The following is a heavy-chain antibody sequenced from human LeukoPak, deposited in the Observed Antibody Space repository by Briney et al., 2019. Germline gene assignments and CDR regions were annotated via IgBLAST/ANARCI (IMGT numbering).Heavy chain of an antibody. CDR1: GFTFSNYM. D-gene: IGHD1-26*01. J-gene: IGHJ4*02. V-gene: IGHV3-53*01. CDR3: ARGVGSGSRLRAGDY. CDR2: IYSGGST. Sequence: GGSLRLSCAASGFTFSNYMMHWVRQAPGKGLEWVSVIYSGGSTYYADSVKGRFTISRDNSKNTLYLQMNSLRAEDTAVYYCARGVGSGSRLRAGDYWGQGTLVTVSS.